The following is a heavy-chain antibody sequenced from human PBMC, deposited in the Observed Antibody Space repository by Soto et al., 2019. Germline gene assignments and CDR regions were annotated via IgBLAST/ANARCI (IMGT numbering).Heavy chain of an antibody. Sequence: QSGGSLRLSCAASGFTVSSNYMTWVRQAPGKGLEWVSLIYSGGSTYYANSVKGRFTISRDNSKNTLYLQMNSLRAEDTAVYYCARARGGLSVVTATYFDYWGQGTLVTVSS. CDR3: ARARGGLSVVTATYFDY. CDR1: GFTVSSNY. D-gene: IGHD2-21*02. V-gene: IGHV3-53*01. J-gene: IGHJ4*02. CDR2: IYSGGST.